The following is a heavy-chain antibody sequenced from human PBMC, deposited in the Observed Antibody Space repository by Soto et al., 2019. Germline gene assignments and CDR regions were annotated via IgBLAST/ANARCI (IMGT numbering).Heavy chain of an antibody. J-gene: IGHJ5*02. Sequence: PSETLALTCTVSGGCINNYYWSWIRHPPGKGLEWIGCIFYSGSPNYSPSLRSRVTISVDTSKNQFSLELSSVTAADTAVYYCARDGKVSGSATHWFDPWGQGTLVTVS. CDR1: GGCINNYY. D-gene: IGHD1-26*01. V-gene: IGHV4-59*13. CDR3: ARDGKVSGSATHWFDP. CDR2: IFYSGSP.